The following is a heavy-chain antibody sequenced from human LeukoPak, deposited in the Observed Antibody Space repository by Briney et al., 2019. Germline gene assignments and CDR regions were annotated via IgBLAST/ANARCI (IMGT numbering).Heavy chain of an antibody. CDR2: ISGSGGTR. CDR3: AKETGGLPY. J-gene: IGHJ4*02. Sequence: GGSLRLSCAASGFTFSSYAMSWVRQAPGKGLECVSVISGSGGTRYYPDSVKGRFTISRDNSKNTLYLQMNSLRVEDTAVYYCAKETGGLPYWGQGTLVTVSS. D-gene: IGHD7-27*01. V-gene: IGHV3-23*01. CDR1: GFTFSSYA.